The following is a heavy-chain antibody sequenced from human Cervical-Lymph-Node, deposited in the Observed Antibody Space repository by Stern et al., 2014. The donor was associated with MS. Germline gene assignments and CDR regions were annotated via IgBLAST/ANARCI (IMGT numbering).Heavy chain of an antibody. Sequence: QVQLVQSGAEVKEPGASVKVSCKASGFTFTNYYIQWVRQAPGQGLEWMGRINPNSGGANDGQKFQGRVTSTRDTSTNTAYMELSRLRSDDTAIYYCARDFRTGTLANWFDPWGQGTLVTVSS. CDR2: INPNSGGA. J-gene: IGHJ5*02. D-gene: IGHD1-7*01. CDR1: GFTFTNYY. CDR3: ARDFRTGTLANWFDP. V-gene: IGHV1-2*01.